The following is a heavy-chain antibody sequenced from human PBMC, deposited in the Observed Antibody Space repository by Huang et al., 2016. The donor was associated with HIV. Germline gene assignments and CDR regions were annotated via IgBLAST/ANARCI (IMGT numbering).Heavy chain of an antibody. Sequence: QVQLVQSGSELKKPGASVKVSCTASGYTFTSYAMNWVRQAPGQGLEWMGWINTNTGNRTYAQGFTGRFVFSLDTAVSTAYLQISSLKAEDTAVYYCAREHRAAYDFWSGYQYYFDYWGQGTLVTVSS. CDR2: INTNTGNR. CDR1: GYTFTSYA. V-gene: IGHV7-4-1*02. J-gene: IGHJ4*02. D-gene: IGHD3-3*01. CDR3: AREHRAAYDFWSGYQYYFDY.